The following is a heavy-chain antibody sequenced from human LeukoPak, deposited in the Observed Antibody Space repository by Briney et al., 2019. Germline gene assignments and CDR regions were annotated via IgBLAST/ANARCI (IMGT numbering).Heavy chain of an antibody. Sequence: GESLKISCKASGYDFSSYWIVWVRQMPGKGLEWLGTIYPGDSETRYGPSFQGQVTISVDKNITTVYLQWNSLKASDTALYFCAKTWLPRTAFDIWGQGTFVAVSS. D-gene: IGHD5-12*01. CDR3: AKTWLPRTAFDI. CDR2: IYPGDSET. V-gene: IGHV5-51*01. CDR1: GYDFSSYW. J-gene: IGHJ3*02.